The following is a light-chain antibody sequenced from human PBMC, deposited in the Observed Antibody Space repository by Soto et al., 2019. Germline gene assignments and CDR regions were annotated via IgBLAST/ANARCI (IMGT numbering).Light chain of an antibody. CDR1: QSVRSGY. CDR3: QQYGGSPPYT. J-gene: IGKJ2*01. V-gene: IGKV3-20*01. Sequence: EIVLTQSPGTLSLSPGERATLSCRASQSVRSGYLAWYQQKPGQAPRLLIYGASSRATGIPDRFSGSGSGTDFTLTISSLESEDFAVYYCQQYGGSPPYTFGQGTKLEIK. CDR2: GAS.